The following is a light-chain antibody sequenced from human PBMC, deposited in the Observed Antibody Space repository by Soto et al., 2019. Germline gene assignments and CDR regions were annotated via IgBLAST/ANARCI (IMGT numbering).Light chain of an antibody. Sequence: EIVLTQSPGTLSLSPGERATLSCRASQNISSSYLAWYQQKPGQAPRLLIYGASNRATGIPDRFSGGGSGTDFTLTIGRLEPEDFAVYSCHHYDYSPWTFGQGTKVEIK. CDR1: QNISSSY. CDR3: HHYDYSPWT. J-gene: IGKJ1*01. V-gene: IGKV3-20*01. CDR2: GAS.